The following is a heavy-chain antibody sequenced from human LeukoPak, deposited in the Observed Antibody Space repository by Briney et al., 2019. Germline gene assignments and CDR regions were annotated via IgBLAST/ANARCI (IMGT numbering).Heavy chain of an antibody. Sequence: GGSLRLSCAASGFTFSSYGMHWVRQAPGKGLEWVAVISYDGSNKYYADSVKGRFTISRDNSKNTLYLQMNSLRAEDTAVYYCAKEGGSRSSGRWSFDYWGQGTLVTVSS. D-gene: IGHD3-16*01. CDR2: ISYDGSNK. V-gene: IGHV3-30*18. J-gene: IGHJ4*02. CDR1: GFTFSSYG. CDR3: AKEGGSRSSGRWSFDY.